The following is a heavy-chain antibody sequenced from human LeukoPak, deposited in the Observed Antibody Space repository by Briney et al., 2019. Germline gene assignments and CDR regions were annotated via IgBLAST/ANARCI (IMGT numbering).Heavy chain of an antibody. D-gene: IGHD3/OR15-3a*01. J-gene: IGHJ3*02. CDR2: IYNSGST. V-gene: IGHV4-30-4*08. CDR3: ARWTGLSDAFDI. Sequence: SQTLSLTCTVSGGSISSGDYYWSWIRQPPGKGLEWIWYIYNSGSTYYNPSLKSRVTISVDTSKNQFSLKLSSVTAADTAVYYCARWTGLSDAFDIWGQGTMVTVSS. CDR1: GGSISSGDYY.